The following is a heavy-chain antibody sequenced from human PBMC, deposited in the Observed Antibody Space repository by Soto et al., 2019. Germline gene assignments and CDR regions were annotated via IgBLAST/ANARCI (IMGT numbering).Heavy chain of an antibody. CDR2: IYARGTT. CDR1: GFTVSNNY. J-gene: IGHJ4*02. CDR3: ARERDTTGYILRY. D-gene: IGHD3-9*01. Sequence: PGGSLRLSCAASGFTVSNNYMTWVRQAPGKGLEWVSIIYARGTTYYADSVKGRFTISRDNSDNTLYLHMNNLRAEDTAMYYCARERDTTGYILRYWGQGTLVTVSS. V-gene: IGHV3-53*01.